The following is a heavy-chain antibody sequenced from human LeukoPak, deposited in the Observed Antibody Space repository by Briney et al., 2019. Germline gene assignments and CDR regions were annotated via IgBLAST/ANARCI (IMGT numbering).Heavy chain of an antibody. CDR3: ARLTRRGSGSGSYYSY. D-gene: IGHD3-10*01. CDR1: GGSINSSTYF. CDR2: VFYNGTT. Sequence: PSETLSLTCTVSGGSINSSTYFWGWIRQPPGKGLEWIASVFYNGTTYYDPSLKSRVTISVDTSKNQFSLKLSSETAADTAVYFCARLTRRGSGSGSYYSYWGQGTLVTVSS. J-gene: IGHJ4*02. V-gene: IGHV4-39*01.